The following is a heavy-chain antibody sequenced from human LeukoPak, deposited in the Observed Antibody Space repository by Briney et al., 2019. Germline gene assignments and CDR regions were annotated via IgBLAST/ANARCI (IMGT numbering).Heavy chain of an antibody. D-gene: IGHD3-22*01. V-gene: IGHV4-4*07. CDR2: IYTSGST. CDR1: GGSISSYY. J-gene: IGHJ4*02. CDR3: ARDPGSSSYYDSSGYLGGDY. Sequence: SETLSLTCTVSGGSISSYYWSWIRQPAGKGLEWIGRIYTSGSTNYNPSLKSRVTMSVDTSKNQFSLKLSSVTAADTAVYYCARDPGSSSYYDSSGYLGGDYWCQGTLVTVSS.